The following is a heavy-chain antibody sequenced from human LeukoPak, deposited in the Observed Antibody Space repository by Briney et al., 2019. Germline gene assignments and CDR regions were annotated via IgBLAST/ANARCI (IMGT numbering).Heavy chain of an antibody. Sequence: SETLSLTCTVSGGSISSGSYYWSWIRQPAGKGLEWIGRIYTSGSTNYNPSLKSRVTISVDTSKNQFSLKLSSVTAADTAVYYCAREGYCSSTSCAFQHWGQGTLVTVSS. D-gene: IGHD2-2*01. J-gene: IGHJ1*01. CDR1: GGSISSGSYY. CDR2: IYTSGST. V-gene: IGHV4-61*02. CDR3: AREGYCSSTSCAFQH.